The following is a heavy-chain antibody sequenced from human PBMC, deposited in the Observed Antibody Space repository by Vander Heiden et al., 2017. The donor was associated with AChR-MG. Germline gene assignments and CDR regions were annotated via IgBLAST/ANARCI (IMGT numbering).Heavy chain of an antibody. V-gene: IGHV3-7*01. J-gene: IGHJ6*02. Sequence: EVQLVESWGGLVQPGGSLRLSCAASGFTFSSYWMSWVRQAPGKGLEWVANIKQDGSEKYYGDSVKGRFTISRDNAKNSLYLQMNSLRAEDTAVYYCAANKGYCSSTSCLHPYYYYYGMDVWGQGTTVTVSS. D-gene: IGHD2-2*01. CDR3: AANKGYCSSTSCLHPYYYYYGMDV. CDR1: GFTFSSYW. CDR2: IKQDGSEK.